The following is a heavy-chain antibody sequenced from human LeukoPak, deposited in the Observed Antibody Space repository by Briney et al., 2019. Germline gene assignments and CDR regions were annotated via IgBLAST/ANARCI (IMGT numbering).Heavy chain of an antibody. CDR3: AREGLSGGYSGGLSDY. CDR2: TSGSGTTI. CDR1: GFTFSNYA. V-gene: IGHV3-48*04. D-gene: IGHD6-19*01. J-gene: IGHJ4*02. Sequence: GGSLRLSCVASGFTFSNYALNWVRQAPGRGLEWVSYTSGSGTTIYYADSVRGRFTISRDNAKSSLSLQMNTLRAEDTAVYYCAREGLSGGYSGGLSDYWGQGTLVTVSS.